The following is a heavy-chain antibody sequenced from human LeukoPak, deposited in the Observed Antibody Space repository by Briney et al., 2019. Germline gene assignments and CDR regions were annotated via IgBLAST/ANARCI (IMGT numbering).Heavy chain of an antibody. CDR1: GYTFTGYY. D-gene: IGHD6-13*01. CDR3: ARGIAALYYYGLDV. V-gene: IGHV1-2*04. J-gene: IGHJ6*02. CDR2: INPNSGGT. Sequence: EASVKVSCKASGYTFTGYYMHWVRQAPGQGLEWMGWINPNSGGTNYAQKFQGWVTMTRDTSISTAYMELSRLRSDDTAVYYCARGIAALYYYGLDVWGQGTTVTVSS.